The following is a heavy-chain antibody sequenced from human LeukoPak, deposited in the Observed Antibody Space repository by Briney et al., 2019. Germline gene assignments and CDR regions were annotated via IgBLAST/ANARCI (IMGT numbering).Heavy chain of an antibody. V-gene: IGHV4-59*11. Sequence: PSETLSLTCTVSGGSISSHYWSWIRQPPGKGLEWIGYIYYSGSTNYNPSLKSRVTISVDTSKNQFSLKLSSVTAADTAVYYCARVGVRYYFDYWGQGTLVTVSS. CDR3: ARVGVRYYFDY. CDR2: IYYSGST. CDR1: GGSISSHY. D-gene: IGHD4-23*01. J-gene: IGHJ4*02.